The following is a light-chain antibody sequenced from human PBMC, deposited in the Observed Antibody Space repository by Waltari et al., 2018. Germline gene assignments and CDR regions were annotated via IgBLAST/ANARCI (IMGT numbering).Light chain of an antibody. Sequence: EIVMTQSPATLSVSPGERATLSCRASQSVSSNLAWYQQIPGQAPRLLIYGASTVATGIPARFTGSGSGTEFTLTISSMQSEDIAVYYCQQYNNWPGTFGQGTKVEIK. CDR2: GAS. J-gene: IGKJ1*01. CDR1: QSVSSN. V-gene: IGKV3-15*01. CDR3: QQYNNWPGT.